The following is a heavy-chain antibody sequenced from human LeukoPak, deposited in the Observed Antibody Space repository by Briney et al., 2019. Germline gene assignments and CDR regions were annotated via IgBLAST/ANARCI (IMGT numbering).Heavy chain of an antibody. CDR1: GFIFRNYD. CDR2: ISSGGGTM. J-gene: IGHJ3*02. CDR3: ARVSRDLYYAFDI. V-gene: IGHV3-48*03. D-gene: IGHD3-10*01. Sequence: GGSLRLSCAASGFIFRNYDMNWVRQAPGKGLEWVSCISSGGGTMYYADSVKGRFTISSDNAKNLLYLQMNSLTAEDTAIYYCARVSRDLYYAFDIWGQGTMVTVSS.